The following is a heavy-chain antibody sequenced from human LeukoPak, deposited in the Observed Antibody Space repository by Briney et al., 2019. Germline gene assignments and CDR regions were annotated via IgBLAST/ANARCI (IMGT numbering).Heavy chain of an antibody. CDR3: ARVVYSSSWYGYFDY. Sequence: GASVKVSCKASGYTFTSYYMHWVRQAPGQGLEWMGIINPSGGSTSYAQKLQGRVTMTRDTSTSTVYMELSSLRSEDTAVYYCARVVYSSSWYGYFDYWGQGTLVTVSS. CDR1: GYTFTSYY. D-gene: IGHD6-13*01. CDR2: INPSGGST. V-gene: IGHV1-46*01. J-gene: IGHJ4*02.